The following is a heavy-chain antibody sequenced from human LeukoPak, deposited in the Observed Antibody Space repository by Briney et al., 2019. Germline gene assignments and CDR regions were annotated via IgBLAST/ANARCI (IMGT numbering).Heavy chain of an antibody. CDR2: IYYSGST. CDR3: ARAGSSGWYNAFGI. V-gene: IGHV4-31*03. Sequence: SETLSLTCTVSGGSISSGGYYWSWIRQHPGKGLEWIGYIYYSGSTYYNPSLKSRVTISVDTSKNQFSLKLSSVTAADTAVYYCARAGSSGWYNAFGIWGQGTMVTVSS. CDR1: GGSISSGGYY. J-gene: IGHJ3*02. D-gene: IGHD6-19*01.